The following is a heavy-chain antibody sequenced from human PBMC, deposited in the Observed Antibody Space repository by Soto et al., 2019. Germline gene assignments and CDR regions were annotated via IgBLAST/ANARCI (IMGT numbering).Heavy chain of an antibody. J-gene: IGHJ4*02. CDR1: GFTFDDYA. D-gene: IGHD2-15*01. V-gene: IGHV3-9*01. CDR2: ISWNSNIV. Sequence: EVHLVESGGGLVQPGRSLRLSCAASGFTFDDYAMYWVRRVPGKGLEWVSSISWNSNIVGYVDSVKGRFTISRDNAKNSLYLQMNSLRHEDTALYYCARGGPDGFCSGGRCYFDSWGQRTLVTVSS. CDR3: ARGGPDGFCSGGRCYFDS.